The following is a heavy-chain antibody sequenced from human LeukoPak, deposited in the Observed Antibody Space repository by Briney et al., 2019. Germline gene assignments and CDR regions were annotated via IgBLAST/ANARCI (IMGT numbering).Heavy chain of an antibody. Sequence: GGSLRLSCAASGFTFSNYWMFWVRQVPGKGLVWVSRINTDGSSTTYADSVKGRFTISRDNAKNTLYLQMNSLRAEDTAVYYCASRISSGNYFFDYWGQGTLVTVSS. J-gene: IGHJ4*02. CDR3: ASRISSGNYFFDY. D-gene: IGHD1-26*01. V-gene: IGHV3-74*01. CDR1: GFTFSNYW. CDR2: INTDGSST.